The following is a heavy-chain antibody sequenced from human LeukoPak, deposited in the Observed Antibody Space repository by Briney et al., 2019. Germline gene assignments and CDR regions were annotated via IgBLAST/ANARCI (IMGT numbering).Heavy chain of an antibody. CDR3: ARDKYYDSSGYYY. J-gene: IGHJ4*02. D-gene: IGHD3-22*01. CDR2: ISYDGSNK. V-gene: IGHV3-30-3*01. CDR1: GFTFSSYA. Sequence: GRSLRLSCAASGFTFSSYAMHWVRQAPGKGLEWVAVISYDGSNKYYADSVKGRFTISRDNSKNTLYLQMNSLRAEDTAVYYCARDKYYDSSGYYYWGQGTLVTVCS.